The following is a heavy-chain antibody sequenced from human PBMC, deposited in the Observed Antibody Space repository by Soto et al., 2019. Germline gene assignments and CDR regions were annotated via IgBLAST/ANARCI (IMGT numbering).Heavy chain of an antibody. J-gene: IGHJ2*01. CDR1: GGSISSNYY. V-gene: IGHV4-39*01. Sequence: QLQLQESGPGLVKPSETLSLTCTVSGGSISSNYYWGWIRQPPGKGLEWIGSIFYSGSFYYDPSLKSRLTISADTSKNQVSLSLSSVTAADTAVYYCARHAGMDQWLIKGWYFDLWGRGIPVTVSS. CDR2: IFYSGSF. D-gene: IGHD6-19*01. CDR3: ARHAGMDQWLIKGWYFDL.